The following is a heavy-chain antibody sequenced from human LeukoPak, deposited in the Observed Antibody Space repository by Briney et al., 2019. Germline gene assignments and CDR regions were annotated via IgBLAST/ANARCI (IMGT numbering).Heavy chain of an antibody. J-gene: IGHJ6*02. CDR1: GGSISSSSYY. Sequence: PSETLSLTCTVSGGSISSSSYYWGWIRQPPGKGLEWIGSIYYSGSTYYNPSLKSRVTISVDTSKNQFSLKLSSVTAADTAVYYCATLGAGPEPNYYYGMDVWGQGTAVTVSS. CDR3: ATLGAGPEPNYYYGMDV. CDR2: IYYSGST. V-gene: IGHV4-39*01. D-gene: IGHD3-10*01.